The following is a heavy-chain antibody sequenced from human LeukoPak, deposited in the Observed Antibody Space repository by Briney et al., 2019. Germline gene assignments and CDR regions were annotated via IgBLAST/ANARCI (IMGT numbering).Heavy chain of an antibody. Sequence: SSETLSLTCTVSGGSISSSSYYWGWIRQPPGKGLEWIGEINHSGSTNYNPSLKSRVTISVDTSKNQFSLKLSSVTAADTAVYYCARGGAAAGQNPVYYFDYWGQGTLVTVSS. D-gene: IGHD6-13*01. V-gene: IGHV4-39*07. CDR2: INHSGST. CDR3: ARGGAAAGQNPVYYFDY. CDR1: GGSISSSSYY. J-gene: IGHJ4*02.